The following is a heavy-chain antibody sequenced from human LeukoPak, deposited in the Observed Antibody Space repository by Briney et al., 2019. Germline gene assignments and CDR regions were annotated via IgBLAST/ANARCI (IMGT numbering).Heavy chain of an antibody. CDR1: GYAFTSYG. CDR2: ISVNNGNT. V-gene: IGHV1-18*01. D-gene: IGHD3-3*01. Sequence: GASVKVSCKASGYAFTSYGINWVRHAPGQGLEWMGWISVNNGNTHYAQKFQGRVTTTTDTSTSTAYMEVRSLRSDDTAVYYCQRITIFGVIIDFDYWGQGTLVTVSS. J-gene: IGHJ4*02. CDR3: QRITIFGVIIDFDY.